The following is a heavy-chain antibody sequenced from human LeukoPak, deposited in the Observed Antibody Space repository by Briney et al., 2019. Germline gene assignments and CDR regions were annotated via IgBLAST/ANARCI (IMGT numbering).Heavy chain of an antibody. V-gene: IGHV4-39*07. J-gene: IGHJ4*02. CDR3: ARRCSSTSCYVGSWDY. CDR1: GGSISSSNHY. Sequence: SETLSLTCTVSGGSISSSNHYWGWIRQPPGKGLEWIGEINHSGSTNYNPSLKSRVTISVDTSKNQFSLKLSSVTAADTAVYYCARRCSSTSCYVGSWDYWGQGTLVTVSS. D-gene: IGHD2-2*01. CDR2: INHSGST.